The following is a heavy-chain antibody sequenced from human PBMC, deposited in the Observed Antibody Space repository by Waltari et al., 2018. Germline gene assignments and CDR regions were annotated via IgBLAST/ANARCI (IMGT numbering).Heavy chain of an antibody. V-gene: IGHV1-24*01. Sequence: QVQLVQSGAEVKKPGASVKVSCKVSGYTLTELSMHWVRQAPGKGLEWMGGFDPEDGETSYAQKCQGRVTMTEDTSTDTAYMELSSLRSEDTAVYYGATAAPRNYYDSSGYYYGYWGQGTLVTVSS. CDR1: GYTLTELS. CDR3: ATAAPRNYYDSSGYYYGY. D-gene: IGHD3-22*01. CDR2: FDPEDGET. J-gene: IGHJ4*02.